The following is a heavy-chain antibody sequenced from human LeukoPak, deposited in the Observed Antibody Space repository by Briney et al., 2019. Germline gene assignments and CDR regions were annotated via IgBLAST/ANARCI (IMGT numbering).Heavy chain of an antibody. CDR3: ARGGIAVARRYFDY. CDR1: GFTVSSNY. J-gene: IGHJ4*02. D-gene: IGHD6-19*01. CDR2: IYSGGST. Sequence: GGSLRLSCAASGFTVSSNYMSWVRQAPGKGLEWVSVIYSGGSTYYADSVKGRFIISRDNSKNTLYLQMGSLRIEDMAVYYCARGGIAVARRYFDYWGQGTLVTVSS. V-gene: IGHV3-66*01.